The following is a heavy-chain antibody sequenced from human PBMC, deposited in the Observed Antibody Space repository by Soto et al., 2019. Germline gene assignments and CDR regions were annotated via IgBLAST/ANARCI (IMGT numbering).Heavy chain of an antibody. CDR1: GFTFSSYG. J-gene: IGHJ4*02. CDR2: IWYDGSNK. Sequence: QVQLVESGGGVVQPGRSLRLSCAASGFTFSSYGMHWVRQAPGKGLEWVAVIWYDGSNKYYADSVKGRFTISRDNSKNTLYLQMNSLRAEDTAVYYCARGGYFDWSRFDYWGQGTLVTVSS. D-gene: IGHD3-9*01. CDR3: ARGGYFDWSRFDY. V-gene: IGHV3-33*01.